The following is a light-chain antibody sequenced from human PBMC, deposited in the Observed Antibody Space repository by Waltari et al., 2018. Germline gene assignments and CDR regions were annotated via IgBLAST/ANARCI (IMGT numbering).Light chain of an antibody. Sequence: SALTQPASVSGSPGQSNSISCTGTRSDIGNCSYISWYQQHPGEGPKLIIYGVTKRPSGVSNRFSGSKSGNTASLTISGLQADYEAEYFCSSYTDTNTLHVVFGGGTKLSVL. CDR3: SSYTDTNTLHVV. CDR2: GVT. V-gene: IGLV2-14*03. J-gene: IGLJ2*01. CDR1: RSDIGNCSY.